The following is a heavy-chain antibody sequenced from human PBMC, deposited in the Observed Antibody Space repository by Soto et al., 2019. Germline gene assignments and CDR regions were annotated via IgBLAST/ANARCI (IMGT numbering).Heavy chain of an antibody. D-gene: IGHD3-16*01. Sequence: HITLKESGPTLVKPTQTLTLTCIFSGFSFSADGVGVGWIRQPPGKTLEWLALIYWDDDTRYRPSLKSRLTTTKDSSKHQVVLTMTNMDPLDTATYYCAHAFGGTSWPNDAFDVWGQGTVVTVSS. V-gene: IGHV2-5*02. CDR3: AHAFGGTSWPNDAFDV. J-gene: IGHJ3*01. CDR2: IYWDDDT. CDR1: GFSFSADGVG.